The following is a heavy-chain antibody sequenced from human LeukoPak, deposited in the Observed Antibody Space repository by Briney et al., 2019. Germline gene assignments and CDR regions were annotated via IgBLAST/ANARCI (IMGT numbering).Heavy chain of an antibody. CDR1: GGSISSGGYS. CDR3: ARVVGVRGYDYGMDV. D-gene: IGHD3-10*01. J-gene: IGHJ6*02. CDR2: IYHSGST. V-gene: IGHV4-30-2*01. Sequence: SRTLSLTCAVSGGSISSGGYSWSWIRQPPGKGLEWIGYIYHSGSTYYNPSLKSRVTISVDRSKNQFSLKLSSVTAADTAVYYCARVVGVRGYDYGMDVWGQGTTVTVSS.